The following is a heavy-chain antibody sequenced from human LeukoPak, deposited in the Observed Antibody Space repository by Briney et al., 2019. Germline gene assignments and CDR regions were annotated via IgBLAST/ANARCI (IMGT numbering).Heavy chain of an antibody. J-gene: IGHJ4*02. V-gene: IGHV4-59*01. D-gene: IGHD5-24*01. Sequence: SETLSLTCTVSGGSISSYYWSWIRQPPGKGLEWIGYIYYSGSTNYNPSLKSRVTISVNTSKDQFSLKLSSVTAADTAVYYCARGPRDGYNPPFDDWGQGTLVTVSS. CDR3: ARGPRDGYNPPFDD. CDR2: IYYSGST. CDR1: GGSISSYY.